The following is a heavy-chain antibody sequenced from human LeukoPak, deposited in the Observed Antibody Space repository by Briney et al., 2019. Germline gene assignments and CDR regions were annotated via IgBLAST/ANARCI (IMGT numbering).Heavy chain of an antibody. CDR2: IYYSGST. J-gene: IGHJ5*02. CDR3: ARDRENCGGDPCGWFDP. D-gene: IGHD2-21*02. CDR1: GGSISSGDYY. Sequence: TSQTLSLTCTVSGGSISSGDYYWSWIRQPPGKGLEWIGYIYYSGSTYYNPSLKSRVTISVDTSKNQFSLKLSSVTAADTAVYYCARDRENCGGDPCGWFDPWGQGTLVTVSS. V-gene: IGHV4-30-4*08.